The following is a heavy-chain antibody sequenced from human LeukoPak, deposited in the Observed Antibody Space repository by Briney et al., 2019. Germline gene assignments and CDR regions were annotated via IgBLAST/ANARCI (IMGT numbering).Heavy chain of an antibody. CDR3: ARDPQHYDFWSGYHYYGMDV. CDR2: ISAYNGNT. J-gene: IGHJ6*02. Sequence: GASVKVSCKASGYTFTSYGISWVRQAPGQGLEWMGWISAYNGNTNYAQKLQGRVTMTTDTSTSTAYVELRSLRSDDTAVYYCARDPQHYDFWSGYHYYGMDVWGQGTTVTVSS. V-gene: IGHV1-18*01. CDR1: GYTFTSYG. D-gene: IGHD3-3*01.